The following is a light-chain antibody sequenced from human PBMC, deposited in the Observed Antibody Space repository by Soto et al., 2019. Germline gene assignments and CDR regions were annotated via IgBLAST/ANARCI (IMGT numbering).Light chain of an antibody. J-gene: IGKJ4*01. CDR3: QQANRFPLT. CDR1: QGISSW. Sequence: DIQMTQSPSSVSASVGDRVTITCRASQGISSWLAWYQQKPGTAPNLLISAASSLQSGVPSRFRGSGSGTDFTLIISNLQPEDFAIYYCQQANRFPLTFGGGTKVEIK. CDR2: AAS. V-gene: IGKV1-12*01.